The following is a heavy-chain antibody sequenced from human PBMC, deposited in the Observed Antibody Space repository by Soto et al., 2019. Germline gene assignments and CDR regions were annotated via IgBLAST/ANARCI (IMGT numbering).Heavy chain of an antibody. CDR2: INAGNGNT. CDR3: ASLPAAPGSHWFDP. J-gene: IGHJ5*02. Sequence: GASAKVSCKASGYTFASYAMHWVRQAPGQRLEWMGWINAGNGNTKYSQKFQGRVTITRDTSASTAYMELSSLRSEDTAVYYCASLPAAPGSHWFDPWGQGTLVTVSS. CDR1: GYTFASYA. V-gene: IGHV1-3*01. D-gene: IGHD2-2*01.